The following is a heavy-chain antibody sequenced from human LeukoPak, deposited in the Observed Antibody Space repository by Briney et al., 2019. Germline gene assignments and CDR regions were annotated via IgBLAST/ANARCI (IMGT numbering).Heavy chain of an antibody. CDR3: ATKLELLDY. CDR2: ISAYNGNT. D-gene: IGHD1-7*01. Sequence: ASVKVSCTASGYTFTSYGISWVRQAPGQGLEWMGWISAYNGNTNYAQKLQGRVTMTTDTSTSTAYMELSSLRSEDTAVYYCATKLELLDYWGQGTLDTVSS. CDR1: GYTFTSYG. V-gene: IGHV1-18*01. J-gene: IGHJ4*02.